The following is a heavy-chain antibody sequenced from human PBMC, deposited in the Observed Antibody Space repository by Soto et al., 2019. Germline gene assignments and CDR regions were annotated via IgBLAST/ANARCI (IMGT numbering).Heavy chain of an antibody. CDR1: GGTVSSYA. D-gene: IGHD2-2*01. J-gene: IGHJ6*02. V-gene: IGHV1-69*13. CDR2: IIPIFGTA. CDR3: ARGGVVPAAMRGYYYYYGMDV. Sequence: SVKVSCKASGGTVSSYAISWVRQAPGQGLEWMGGIIPIFGTANYAQKFQGRVTITADESTSTAYMELSSLRSEDTAVYYCARGGVVPAAMRGYYYYYGMDVWGQGTTVTVSS.